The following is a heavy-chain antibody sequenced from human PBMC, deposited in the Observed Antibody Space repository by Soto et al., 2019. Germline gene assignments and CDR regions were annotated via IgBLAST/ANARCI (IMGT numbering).Heavy chain of an antibody. Sequence: QVQLVQSGPEVKKAGASVKVSCTAPTDYIFLAYGFDWVRQAPGQGLEWMGWISPKFGRTNYARTLQDRFPMTTDVSTNSVSMELRDLRSDDTAVYYCARDDCNGGSCDGVHYLDLGGRGPPISVSS. CDR3: ARDDCNGGSCDGVHYLDL. CDR1: DYIFLAYG. CDR2: ISPKFGRT. D-gene: IGHD2-15*01. V-gene: IGHV1-18*01. J-gene: IGHJ2*01.